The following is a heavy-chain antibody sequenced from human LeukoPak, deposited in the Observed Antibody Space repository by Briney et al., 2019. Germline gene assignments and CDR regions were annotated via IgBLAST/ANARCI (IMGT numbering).Heavy chain of an antibody. CDR2: IIPIFGTA. Sequence: ASVTVSCKASGGTFISYAISWVRQAPGQGLEWMGGIIPIFGTANYAQKFQGRVTITTDESTSTAYMELSSLRSEDTAVYYCARNREGEGYYTPNNWFDPWGQGTLVTVSS. J-gene: IGHJ5*02. D-gene: IGHD3-3*01. V-gene: IGHV1-69*05. CDR3: ARNREGEGYYTPNNWFDP. CDR1: GGTFISYA.